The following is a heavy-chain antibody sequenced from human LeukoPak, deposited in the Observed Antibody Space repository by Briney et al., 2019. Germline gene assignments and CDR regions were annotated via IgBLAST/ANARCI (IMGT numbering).Heavy chain of an antibody. Sequence: GGSLRLSCAASGFTFSSYSMNWVRQAPGKGLEWVSSISSSSSYIYYADSVKGRFTISRDNPKNSLYLQMNSLRAEDTAVYYCAREGPYADPTFDYWGQGTLVTVSS. D-gene: IGHD4-17*01. V-gene: IGHV3-21*01. CDR2: ISSSSSYI. J-gene: IGHJ4*02. CDR1: GFTFSSYS. CDR3: AREGPYADPTFDY.